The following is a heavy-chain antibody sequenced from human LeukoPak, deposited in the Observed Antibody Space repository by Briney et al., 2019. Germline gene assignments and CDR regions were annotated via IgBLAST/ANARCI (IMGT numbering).Heavy chain of an antibody. CDR2: ISSSSSNI. CDR1: GFTVSSNY. CDR3: ARDLTYYYDSSGYLTSH. D-gene: IGHD3-22*01. J-gene: IGHJ4*02. Sequence: GGSLRLSCAASGFTVSSNYMSWVRQAPGKGLEWVSYISSSSSNIYYADSVKGRFTISRDNAKNSLYLQMNSLRAEDTAVYYCARDLTYYYDSSGYLTSHWGQGTLVTVSS. V-gene: IGHV3-48*04.